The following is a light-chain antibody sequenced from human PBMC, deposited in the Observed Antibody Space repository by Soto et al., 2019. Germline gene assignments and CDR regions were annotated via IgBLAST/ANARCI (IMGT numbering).Light chain of an antibody. J-gene: IGKJ2*01. CDR3: QQRSNWPYT. CDR2: DAS. V-gene: IGKV3-11*01. Sequence: EIVLTQSPATLSLSPGERATLSCRASQSVSSYVAWYQQKPGQAPRLLIYDASNRATGIPARFSGSGSGTYFTLTISSLEPEDFAVYYCQQRSNWPYTFGQGTKLEIK. CDR1: QSVSSY.